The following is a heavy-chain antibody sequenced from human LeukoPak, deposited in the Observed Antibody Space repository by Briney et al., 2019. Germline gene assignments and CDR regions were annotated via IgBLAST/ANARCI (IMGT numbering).Heavy chain of an antibody. CDR2: IKQDGSEK. V-gene: IGHV3-7*01. CDR3: AKDSGSYVLYYYYYMDV. CDR1: GFTFNSYW. Sequence: GGSLRLSCATSGFTFNSYWMSWVRQAPGKGLEWVASIKQDGSEKYYVDSVKGRFTISRDNAKNSLYLQMSSLRAEDTAVYYCAKDSGSYVLYYYYYMDVWGKGTTVTVSS. J-gene: IGHJ6*03. D-gene: IGHD1-26*01.